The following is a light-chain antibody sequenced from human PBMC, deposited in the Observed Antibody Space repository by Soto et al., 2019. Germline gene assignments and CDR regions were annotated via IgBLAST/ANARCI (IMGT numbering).Light chain of an antibody. CDR1: QNLMNY. J-gene: IGKJ1*01. CDR2: AAS. Sequence: DIQMTQSPSSLSAYVGDRVTITCRASQNLMNYLNWYQQITGKAPKILIYAASSLVSGVPSRFRGSGSGTEFTLTITSLQREDFETYYCQQSYSTPWTFGQGTQVDI. CDR3: QQSYSTPWT. V-gene: IGKV1-39*01.